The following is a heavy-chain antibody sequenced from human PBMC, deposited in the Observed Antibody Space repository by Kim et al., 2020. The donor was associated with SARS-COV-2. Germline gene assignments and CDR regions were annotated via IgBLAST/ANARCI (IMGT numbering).Heavy chain of an antibody. CDR2: ISAYNGNT. D-gene: IGHD1-26*01. J-gene: IGHJ6*02. CDR3: ARDAGIVGASYGMDV. CDR1: GYTFTSYG. V-gene: IGHV1-18*01. Sequence: ASVKVSCKASGYTFTSYGISWVRQAPGQGLEWMGWISAYNGNTNYAQKLQGRVTMTTDTSTSTAYMELRSLRSDDTAVYYCARDAGIVGASYGMDVWGQGTTVTVSS.